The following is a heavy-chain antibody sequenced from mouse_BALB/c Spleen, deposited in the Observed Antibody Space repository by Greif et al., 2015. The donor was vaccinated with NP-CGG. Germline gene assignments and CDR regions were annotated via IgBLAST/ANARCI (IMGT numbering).Heavy chain of an antibody. Sequence: EVHLVESGGGLVQPGGSRKLSCAVSGFTFSSFGMHWVRQAPEKGLEWVAYISSGSSTIYYADTVKGRFTISRDNPKNTLFLQMTSLRSEDTAMYYCARTTVVAYYAMDYWGQGTSVTVSS. CDR2: ISSGSSTI. J-gene: IGHJ4*01. V-gene: IGHV5-17*02. CDR3: ARTTVVAYYAMDY. CDR1: GFTFSSFG. D-gene: IGHD1-1*01.